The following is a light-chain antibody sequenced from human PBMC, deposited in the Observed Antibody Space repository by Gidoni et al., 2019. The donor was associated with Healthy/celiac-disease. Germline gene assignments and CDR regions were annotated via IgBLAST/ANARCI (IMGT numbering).Light chain of an antibody. Sequence: QSVLTQPPSGSGAPGQRVTISCTGSSSNIGAGYAVHWYQQLPGTAPKLLIYGNSNRPSGVPDRFSGSKSGTSASLAITGRQAEDEADYYCQSYDSSLSGAVFGGGTQLTVL. CDR3: QSYDSSLSGAV. V-gene: IGLV1-40*01. J-gene: IGLJ7*01. CDR1: SSNIGAGYA. CDR2: GNS.